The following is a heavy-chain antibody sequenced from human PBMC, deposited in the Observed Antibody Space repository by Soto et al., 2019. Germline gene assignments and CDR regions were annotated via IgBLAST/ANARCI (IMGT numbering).Heavy chain of an antibody. CDR1: GFTFSSYG. V-gene: IGHV3-30*18. D-gene: IGHD5-12*01. J-gene: IGHJ6*02. CDR2: ISYDGSNK. Sequence: PGGSLRLSCAASGFTFSSYGMHWVRQAPGKGLEWVAVISYDGSNKYYADSVKGRFTISRDNSKNTLYLQMNSLRAEDTAVYYCAKGGPRGYGGNFLYYYGMDVWGQGTTVTVSS. CDR3: AKGGPRGYGGNFLYYYGMDV.